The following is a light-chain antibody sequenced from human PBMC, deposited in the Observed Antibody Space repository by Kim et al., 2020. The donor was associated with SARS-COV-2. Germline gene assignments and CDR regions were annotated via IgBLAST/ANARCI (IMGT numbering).Light chain of an antibody. J-gene: IGLJ2*01. V-gene: IGLV3-1*01. CDR1: KLGDKY. CDR2: QDS. Sequence: VSPGQTASITCSGDKLGDKYACWYQQKPGQSPVLVIYQDSKRPSGIPERFSGSNSGNTATLTISGTQAMDEADYYCQAWDSSTGGFGGGTQLTVL. CDR3: QAWDSSTGG.